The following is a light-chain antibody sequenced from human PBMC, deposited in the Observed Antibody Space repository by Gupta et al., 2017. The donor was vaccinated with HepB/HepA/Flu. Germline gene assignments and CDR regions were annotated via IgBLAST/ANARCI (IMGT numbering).Light chain of an antibody. V-gene: IGKV4-1*01. CDR2: WAS. Sequence: EIVMTQSPDSLAVSLGERATINCKSSQSILYSSNNKNYLAWYQQKPGQPPKLLIHWASTRESGVPDPFSGSGSGTDFTLTIISLLAQDVAVYHCHQYYGTVPTFAPGTKVEIK. CDR1: QSILYSSNNKNY. CDR3: HQYYGTVPT. J-gene: IGKJ1*01.